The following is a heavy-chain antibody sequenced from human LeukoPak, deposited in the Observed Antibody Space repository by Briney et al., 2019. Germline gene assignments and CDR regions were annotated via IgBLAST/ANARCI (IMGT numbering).Heavy chain of an antibody. J-gene: IGHJ5*02. Sequence: PGGSLRLSCAASGFTFSSDCMNWVRQAPGKGLEWVSSISSTGSYIYYRDSVKGRFTISRDNAKNSLYLQMNSLRAEDTAVYYCARDQPPQQWLVTWGQGTLVTVSS. V-gene: IGHV3-21*01. CDR2: ISSTGSYI. CDR1: GFTFSSDC. CDR3: ARDQPPQQWLVT. D-gene: IGHD6-19*01.